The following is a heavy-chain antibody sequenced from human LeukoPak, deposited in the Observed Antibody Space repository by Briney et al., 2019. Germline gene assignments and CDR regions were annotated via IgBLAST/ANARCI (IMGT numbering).Heavy chain of an antibody. D-gene: IGHD5-18*01. CDR1: GFTFSSYW. CDR3: AGDCQQLWLQTYPDAFDI. Sequence: AGGSLRLSCAASGFTFSSYWMSWVRQAPGKGLEWVANIKQDGSEKYYVDSVKGRFTISRDNAKNSLYLQMNSLRAEDTAVYYCAGDCQQLWLQTYPDAFDIWGQGTMVTVSS. CDR2: IKQDGSEK. V-gene: IGHV3-7*01. J-gene: IGHJ3*02.